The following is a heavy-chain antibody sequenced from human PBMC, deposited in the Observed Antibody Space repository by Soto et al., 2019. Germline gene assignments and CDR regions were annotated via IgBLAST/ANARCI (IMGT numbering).Heavy chain of an antibody. Sequence: PSQTLSLACAISGDSVSSNSAAWNWIRQSPSRGLEWLGRTYYRSKWYNDYAVSVKSRITINPDTSKTQFTLHLNSVTPEDTSVYYCARCPAGYYYGMDVWGQGTMVTVSS. V-gene: IGHV6-1*01. D-gene: IGHD6-13*01. CDR2: TYYRSKWYN. CDR1: GDSVSSNSAA. J-gene: IGHJ6*02. CDR3: ARCPAGYYYGMDV.